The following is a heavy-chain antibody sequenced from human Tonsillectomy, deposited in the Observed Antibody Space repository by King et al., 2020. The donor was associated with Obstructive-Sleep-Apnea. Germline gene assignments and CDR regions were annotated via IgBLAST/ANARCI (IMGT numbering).Heavy chain of an antibody. CDR3: AHSLSMGLKIVWEAFDV. CDR2: IYWDDDK. Sequence: TLKESGPSVVKPTQTVTLTCTFSGVSLTTRGAAVGWIRQPPGNALEWLALIYWDDDKRYSPSLQIRLTITKDTSQSQVVLTVTNMDPVDTATFYCAHSLSMGLKIVWEAFDVWGQGTMVTVSS. J-gene: IGHJ3*01. D-gene: IGHD1-26*01. V-gene: IGHV2-5*02. CDR1: GVSLTTRGAA.